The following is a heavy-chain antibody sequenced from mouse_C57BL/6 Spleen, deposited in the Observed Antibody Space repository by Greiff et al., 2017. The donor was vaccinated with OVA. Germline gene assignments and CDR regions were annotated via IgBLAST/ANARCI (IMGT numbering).Heavy chain of an antibody. CDR3: ARPHYYGSSYDYAMDY. Sequence: QVHVKQPGAELVKPGASVKLSCKASGYTFTSYWMHWVKQRPGRGLEWIGRIDPNSGVTKYNEKFKSKATLTVDKPSSTAYMQLSSLTSEDSAVYYCARPHYYGSSYDYAMDYWGQGTSVTVSS. J-gene: IGHJ4*01. CDR1: GYTFTSYW. D-gene: IGHD1-1*01. V-gene: IGHV1-72*01. CDR2: IDPNSGVT.